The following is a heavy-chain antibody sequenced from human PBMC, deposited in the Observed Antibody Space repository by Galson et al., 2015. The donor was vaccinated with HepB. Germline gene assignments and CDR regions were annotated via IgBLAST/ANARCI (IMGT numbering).Heavy chain of an antibody. J-gene: IGHJ4*02. CDR3: ARTSGDYHDVADY. Sequence: SVKVSCKASGGTFSSYTISWVRQAPGQGLEWMGWIIPILGITNYAQKFRGRVTITADKSTSTAYMELSSLRSEDTAVYYCARTSGDYHDVADYWGQGTLVTVSS. CDR2: IIPILGIT. CDR1: GGTFSSYT. D-gene: IGHD2-21*02. V-gene: IGHV1-69*02.